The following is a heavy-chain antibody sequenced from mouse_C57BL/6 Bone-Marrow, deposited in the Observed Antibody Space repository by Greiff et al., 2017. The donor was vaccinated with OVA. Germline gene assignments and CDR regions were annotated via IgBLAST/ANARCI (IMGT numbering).Heavy chain of an antibody. J-gene: IGHJ3*01. D-gene: IGHD2-3*01. CDR3: ARLDGYYPAWFAY. Sequence: EVHLVESGGGLVQPGGSLSLSCAASGFTFTDYYMSWVRQPPGKALEWLGFIRNKANGYTTEYSASVKGRFTISRDNSQSILYLQMNALRAEDSATYYCARLDGYYPAWFAYWGQGTLVTVSA. CDR1: GFTFTDYY. CDR2: IRNKANGYTT. V-gene: IGHV7-3*01.